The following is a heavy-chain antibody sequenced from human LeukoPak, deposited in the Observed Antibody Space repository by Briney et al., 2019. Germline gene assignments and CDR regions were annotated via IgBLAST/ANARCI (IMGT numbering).Heavy chain of an antibody. J-gene: IGHJ6*02. Sequence: SETLSLTCTVSGGSISSYYWSWIRQPPGKGLEWIGYIYYSGSTNYNPSLKSRVTISVDTSKNQFSLKLSSATAADTAVYYCARAWYGYYYYYGMDVWGQGTTVTVSS. V-gene: IGHV4-59*01. CDR1: GGSISSYY. CDR3: ARAWYGYYYYYGMDV. CDR2: IYYSGST. D-gene: IGHD6-13*01.